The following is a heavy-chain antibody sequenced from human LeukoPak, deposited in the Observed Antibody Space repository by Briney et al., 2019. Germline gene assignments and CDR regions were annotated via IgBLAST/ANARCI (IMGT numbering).Heavy chain of an antibody. Sequence: GRSLRLSCAASAFTFSSYAMHWVRQAPGKGLEWVAVISYDGSNKYYADSVKGRFTISRDNSKNTLYLQMNSLRAEDTAVYYCARVVVISDFWSGYPTGLYYYYYGMDVWGQGTTVTVSS. J-gene: IGHJ6*02. D-gene: IGHD3-3*01. CDR2: ISYDGSNK. CDR1: AFTFSSYA. V-gene: IGHV3-30-3*01. CDR3: ARVVVISDFWSGYPTGLYYYYYGMDV.